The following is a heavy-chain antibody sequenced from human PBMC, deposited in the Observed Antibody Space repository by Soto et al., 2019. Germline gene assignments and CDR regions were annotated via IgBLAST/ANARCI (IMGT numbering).Heavy chain of an antibody. CDR3: ARPYYDILTGPMEMLWFDP. CDR1: GYTFTSYG. CDR2: ISAYNGNT. J-gene: IGHJ5*02. Sequence: GASVKVSCKASGYTFTSYGISWVRQAPGQGLEWMGWISAYNGNTNYAQKLQGRVTMTTDTSTSTAYMELRSLRSDDTAVYYCARPYYDILTGPMEMLWFDPWGQGTLVTVPQ. V-gene: IGHV1-18*01. D-gene: IGHD3-9*01.